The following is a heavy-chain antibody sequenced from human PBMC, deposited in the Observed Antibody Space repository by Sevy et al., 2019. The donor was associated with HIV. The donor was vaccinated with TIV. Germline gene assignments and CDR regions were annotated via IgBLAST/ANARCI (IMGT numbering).Heavy chain of an antibody. J-gene: IGHJ6*02. Sequence: ASVKVSCKASGYTFTSYYMHWVRQAPGQGLEWMRIINPSGGSTSYAQKFQGRVTMTRDTSTSTVYMELSSLRSEDTAVYYCARDPVGLPRRDYYYGMDVWGQGTTVTVSS. CDR2: INPSGGST. CDR3: ARDPVGLPRRDYYYGMDV. CDR1: GYTFTSYY. D-gene: IGHD1-26*01. V-gene: IGHV1-46*01.